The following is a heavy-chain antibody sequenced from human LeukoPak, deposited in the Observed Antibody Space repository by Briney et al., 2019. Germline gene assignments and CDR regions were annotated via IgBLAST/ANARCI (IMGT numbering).Heavy chain of an antibody. CDR3: VRDHDWAFDY. Sequence: GGSLRLSCAASGFTFTSYSMNWVRQAPGRGLEWVSYISNSDGGIYHADSVKGRFTTSRDSAENSLYLQMNNLRDEDTAVYFCVRDHDWAFDYWGQGTLVTVSS. D-gene: IGHD3-9*01. CDR2: ISNSDGGI. J-gene: IGHJ4*02. CDR1: GFTFTSYS. V-gene: IGHV3-48*02.